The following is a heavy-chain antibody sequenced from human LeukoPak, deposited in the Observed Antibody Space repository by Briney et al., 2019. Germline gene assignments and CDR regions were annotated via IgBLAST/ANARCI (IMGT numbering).Heavy chain of an antibody. D-gene: IGHD3-10*01. J-gene: IGHJ4*02. Sequence: PGGSLRLSCAASGFTFQYFAMNWVRQAPGKGLEWVATVTGSATSTYYADSVKGRFTISRDNAKNSLYLQMNSLRAEDTAVYYCTLWFGELVGWGQGTLVTVSS. V-gene: IGHV3-21*01. CDR1: GFTFQYFA. CDR3: TLWFGELVG. CDR2: VTGSATST.